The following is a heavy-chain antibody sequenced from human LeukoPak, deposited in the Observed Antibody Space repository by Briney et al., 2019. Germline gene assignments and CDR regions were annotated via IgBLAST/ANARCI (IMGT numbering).Heavy chain of an antibody. V-gene: IGHV4-4*02. CDR1: GGSISSSNW. CDR3: ARESRLGWNYHEY. Sequence: PSGTLSLTCAVSGGSISSSNWWSWVRQPPGKGLEWIGEIYHSGSTNYNPSLKSRVTMSVDTSKNQFSLKLSSVTAADTAVYYCARESRLGWNYHEYWGQGTLVTVSS. CDR2: IYHSGST. D-gene: IGHD2-15*01. J-gene: IGHJ4*02.